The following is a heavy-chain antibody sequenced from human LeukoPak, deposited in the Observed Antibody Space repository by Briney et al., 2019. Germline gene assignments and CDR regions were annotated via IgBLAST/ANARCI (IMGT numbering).Heavy chain of an antibody. CDR3: AKGGDILTGYYGGWFDP. D-gene: IGHD3-9*01. J-gene: IGHJ5*02. Sequence: PGGSLRLSCAASGFTFSSYAMSWVRQAPGKGLEWVSAISGSGGSTYYADSVKGRFTISRDNSKNTLYLQMSSLRAEDTAVYYCAKGGDILTGYYGGWFDPWGQGTLVTVSS. CDR1: GFTFSSYA. V-gene: IGHV3-23*01. CDR2: ISGSGGST.